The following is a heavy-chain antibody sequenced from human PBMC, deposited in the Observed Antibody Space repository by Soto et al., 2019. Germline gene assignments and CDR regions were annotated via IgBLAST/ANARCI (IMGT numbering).Heavy chain of an antibody. CDR1: GFTFSVYA. CDR3: AKYSELPYAAYLQQ. Sequence: EVQVLESGGGLVQPGGSLRLSCAASGFTFSVYAMSWVRQAPGKGLEWVSAISSNGGRTFYADSLRGRFTISRDNSKSALYLQMNNLRAEDTAIYYCAKYSELPYAAYLQQWGQGTLVTVSS. D-gene: IGHD1-7*01. V-gene: IGHV3-23*01. J-gene: IGHJ1*01. CDR2: ISSNGGRT.